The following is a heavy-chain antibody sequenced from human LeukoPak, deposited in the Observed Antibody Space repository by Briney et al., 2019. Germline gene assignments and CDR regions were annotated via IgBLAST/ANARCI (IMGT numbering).Heavy chain of an antibody. V-gene: IGHV3-30*02. J-gene: IGHJ4*02. D-gene: IGHD3-22*01. CDR3: AKDQYYYDSSGLDY. CDR2: IRYDGSNK. CDR1: GFTFSSYG. Sequence: GGSLRLSCEASGFTFSSYGMHWVRQAPGKGLEWVAFIRYDGSNKYYADSVKGRFTISRDNSKNTLYLQMNSLRAEDTAVYYCAKDQYYYDSSGLDYWGQGTLVTVSS.